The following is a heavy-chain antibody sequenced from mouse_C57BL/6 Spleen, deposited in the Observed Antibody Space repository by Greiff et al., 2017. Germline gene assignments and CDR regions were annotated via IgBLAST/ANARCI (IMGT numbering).Heavy chain of an antibody. J-gene: IGHJ1*03. CDR2: INPSNGGT. CDR1: GYTFTSYW. D-gene: IGHD2-5*01. V-gene: IGHV1-53*01. CDR3: ARDSNYGYFDV. Sequence: QVQLQQPGTELVKPGASVKLSCKASGYTFTSYWMHWVKQRPGQGLEWIGNINPSNGGTNYNEKFKSKATLTVDKSSSTSYMQRSSLTSEDSAVYYCARDSNYGYFDVWGTGTTVTVSS.